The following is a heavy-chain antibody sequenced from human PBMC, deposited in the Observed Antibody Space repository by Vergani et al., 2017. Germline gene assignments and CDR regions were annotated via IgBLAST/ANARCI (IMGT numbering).Heavy chain of an antibody. V-gene: IGHV3-33*01. CDR2: TWYDGNNK. CDR1: GFTFNQYG. CDR3: SRDLRLLYNRFDP. Sequence: QVQLVESGGGVVQPGRSLRLSCAAFGFTFNQYGMHWVRQAPGKGLEWVAVTWYDGNNKQYVDSVKGRFTIYRDNSKSKTYLQMNSLRDEDTGVYYCSRDLRLLYNRFDPWGQGTMVTVSS. D-gene: IGHD1-14*01. J-gene: IGHJ5*02.